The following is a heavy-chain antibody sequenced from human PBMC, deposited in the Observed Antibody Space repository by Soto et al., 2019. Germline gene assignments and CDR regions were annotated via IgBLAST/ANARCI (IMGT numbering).Heavy chain of an antibody. J-gene: IGHJ4*02. CDR1: GASISGSYYY. CDR3: ATSQKGYNWNYFDH. CDR2: VFYTGFT. D-gene: IGHD1-20*01. Sequence: SETLSLTCAVSGASISGSYYYWAWLRQSPGKGPEWIGSVFYTGFTSYNPPLESRVSVSVDTSKSQFSLKLSAVTAADTAVDYCATSQKGYNWNYFDHWGQGALVTVSS. V-gene: IGHV4-39*01.